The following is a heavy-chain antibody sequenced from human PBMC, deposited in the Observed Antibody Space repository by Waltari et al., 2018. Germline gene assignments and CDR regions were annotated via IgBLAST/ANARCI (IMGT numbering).Heavy chain of an antibody. J-gene: IGHJ4*02. CDR2: IKQNGGET. CDR3: ARFGFAGVVGYFDN. CDR1: GFTFGAYY. D-gene: IGHD3-16*02. V-gene: IGHV3-7*03. Sequence: EVRLVESGGGLVQPGGSLRLSCEAPGFTFGAYYMSWVRQAPGQGLEWVANIKQNGGETFYVDSVKGRFTISRDNDKKFMYLEMMSLRVEDTATYYCARFGFAGVVGYFDNWGQRTRVAVSS.